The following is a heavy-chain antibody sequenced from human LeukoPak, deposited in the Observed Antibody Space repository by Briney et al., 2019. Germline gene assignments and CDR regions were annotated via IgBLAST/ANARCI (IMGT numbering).Heavy chain of an antibody. CDR1: GFTFSSYA. CDR3: AKPIPGVAAAGDY. CDR2: ISASGGRT. J-gene: IGHJ4*02. Sequence: GGSLRLSYAASGFTFSSYAMSWVRQAPGKGLEWVSVISASGGRTSYADSVKGRFTVSRDNSKNTLYLQMNSLRAEDTAVYYCAKPIPGVAAAGDYWGQGTLVTVSS. D-gene: IGHD6-13*01. V-gene: IGHV3-23*01.